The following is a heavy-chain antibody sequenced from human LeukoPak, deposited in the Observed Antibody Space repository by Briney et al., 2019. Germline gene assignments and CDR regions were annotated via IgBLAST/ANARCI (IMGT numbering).Heavy chain of an antibody. CDR1: ELTSSTSW. CDR2: TKQDGSEK. J-gene: IGHJ4*02. D-gene: IGHD1-7*01. V-gene: IGHV3-7*01. Sequence: GGSLRLSCAASELTSSTSWMSWVRQAPGKGLEWVAQTKQDGSEKYYVDSVKGRFTTSRDRNSLFLQMNSVRAEDTAVYYCVGWGISGITNHWGQGTLVTVSS. CDR3: VGWGISGITNH.